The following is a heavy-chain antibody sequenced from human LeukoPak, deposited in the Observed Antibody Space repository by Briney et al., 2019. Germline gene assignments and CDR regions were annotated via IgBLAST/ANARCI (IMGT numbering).Heavy chain of an antibody. CDR2: IYHSGST. D-gene: IGHD6-13*01. CDR1: GGSISSSSYY. Sequence: SETLSLTCTVSGGSISSSSYYWGWIRQPPGKGLEWIGSIYHSGSTYYNPSLKSRVTISVDTSKNQFSLKLSSVTAADTAVYYCARGRWAAAGTMLDYWGQGTLVTVSS. V-gene: IGHV4-39*07. J-gene: IGHJ4*02. CDR3: ARGRWAAAGTMLDY.